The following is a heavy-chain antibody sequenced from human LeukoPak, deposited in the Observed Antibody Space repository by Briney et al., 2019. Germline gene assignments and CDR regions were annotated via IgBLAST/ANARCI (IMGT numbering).Heavy chain of an antibody. J-gene: IGHJ4*02. CDR1: GGSISSYY. Sequence: RPSETLSLTCTVSGGSISSYYWSWIRQPPGKGLEWIGYIYYSGGTNYNPSLKSRVTISVDTSKNQFSLKLSSVTAADTAVYYCARSPSWGYYDSSAYYFDYWGQGTLVTVSS. CDR2: IYYSGGT. CDR3: ARSPSWGYYDSSAYYFDY. D-gene: IGHD3-22*01. V-gene: IGHV4-59*01.